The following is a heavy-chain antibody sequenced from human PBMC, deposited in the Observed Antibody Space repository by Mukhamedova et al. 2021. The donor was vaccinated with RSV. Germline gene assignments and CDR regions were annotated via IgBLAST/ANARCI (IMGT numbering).Heavy chain of an antibody. V-gene: IGHV1-2*02. D-gene: IGHD5-18*01. Sequence: GQKFQGRVTMTRDTSISTAYMELSGLRSDDTAVYYCAKEGDTAMGPGSFHVWGQGTMVTVSS. J-gene: IGHJ3*01. CDR3: AKEGDTAMGPGSFHV.